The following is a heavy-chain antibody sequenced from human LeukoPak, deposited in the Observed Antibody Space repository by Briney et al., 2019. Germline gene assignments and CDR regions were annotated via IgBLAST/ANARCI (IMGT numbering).Heavy chain of an antibody. J-gene: IGHJ4*02. CDR2: ISYDGSNK. CDR1: GFTFSSYG. V-gene: IGHV3-30*18. D-gene: IGHD3-16*01. Sequence: GRYLRLSCAASGFTFSSYGMHWVRHAPGKGWKGVAVISYDGSNKYYADSVKGRFTISRDNSKNTLYLQMNSLRAEHTAGYYCAKDQIPNYVGGSYKPLDYWGQGALVTVCS. CDR3: AKDQIPNYVGGSYKPLDY.